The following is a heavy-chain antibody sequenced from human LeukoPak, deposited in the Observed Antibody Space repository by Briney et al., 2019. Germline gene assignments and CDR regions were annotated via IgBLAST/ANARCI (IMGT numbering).Heavy chain of an antibody. CDR1: GYTFTSYY. J-gene: IGHJ4*02. CDR3: AREGIMSYYDLWSGYYPFDY. CDR2: INPSGGST. D-gene: IGHD3-3*01. V-gene: IGHV1-46*01. Sequence: ASVKVPCKASGYTFTSYYMHWVRQAPGQGLEWMGIINPSGGSTSYAQKFQGRVTMTRDTSTSTVYMELSSLRSEDTAVYYCAREGIMSYYDLWSGYYPFDYWGQGTLVTVSS.